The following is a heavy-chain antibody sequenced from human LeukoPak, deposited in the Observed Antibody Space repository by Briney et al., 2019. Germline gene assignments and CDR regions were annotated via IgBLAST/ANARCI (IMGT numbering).Heavy chain of an antibody. V-gene: IGHV3-21*01. D-gene: IGHD2-2*01. J-gene: IGHJ4*02. Sequence: GGSLRLSCAASGFTLSRYSMNWVRQAPGKGLEWVSSIISCSSYIYYADSVKGRFTISRDNAKNSLYLQMNSLRAEDTAVYYCARVPEYCSSTSCSIDYWGQGTLVTVSS. CDR1: GFTLSRYS. CDR3: ARVPEYCSSTSCSIDY. CDR2: IISCSSYI.